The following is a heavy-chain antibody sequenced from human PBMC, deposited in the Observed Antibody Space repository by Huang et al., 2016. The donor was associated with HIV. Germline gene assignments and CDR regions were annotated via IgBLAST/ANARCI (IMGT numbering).Heavy chain of an antibody. CDR2: ISVYNGNT. CDR1: GYTFSSFG. D-gene: IGHD5-18*01. CDR3: ARGGGIQLWLLGYYYMDV. J-gene: IGHJ6*03. Sequence: QVQLVQSGAEVKKPGASVKVSCKASGYTFSSFGISWVRTAPGQGLDWVGWISVYNGNTKFAQKFQGRLTMTTDTSTSTAYMELRSLRSDDTAVYYCARGGGIQLWLLGYYYMDVWGNGTTVTVSS. V-gene: IGHV1-18*01.